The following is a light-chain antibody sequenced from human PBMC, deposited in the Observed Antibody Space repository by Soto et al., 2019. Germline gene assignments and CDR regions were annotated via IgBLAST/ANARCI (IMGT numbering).Light chain of an antibody. CDR3: SSSTSSSTYV. CDR2: EVT. V-gene: IGLV2-14*01. CDR1: GSDVGGYDY. J-gene: IGLJ1*01. Sequence: QSLLAQPASLSGSPGQSITISCTGTGSDVGGYDYVSWYQHHPGKAPKVMIYEVTNRPSGVSNRFSGSKSGNTASLTISGLLAEDEADYYCSSSTSSSTYVFGNGTKVTVL.